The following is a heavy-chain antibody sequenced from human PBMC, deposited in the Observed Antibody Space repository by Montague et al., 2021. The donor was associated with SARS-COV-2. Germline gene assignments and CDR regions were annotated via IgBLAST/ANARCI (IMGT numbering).Heavy chain of an antibody. Sequence: SETLSLTYTVSGDSVSNDRYYWGWIRQSPGKGLEWIGTIYFLGNTYYSPSLKSRVTMSVDTSKNQLSLRLTSVTASDTAIYYCARSEMIRGVFTSCFDPWGQGTLVTVSS. V-gene: IGHV4-39*01. CDR3: ARSEMIRGVFTSCFDP. CDR1: GDSVSNDRYY. D-gene: IGHD3-10*01. CDR2: IYFLGNT. J-gene: IGHJ5*02.